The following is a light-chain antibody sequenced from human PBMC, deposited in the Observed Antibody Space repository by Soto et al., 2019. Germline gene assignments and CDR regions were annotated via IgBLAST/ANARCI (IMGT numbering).Light chain of an antibody. CDR1: QTIGAN. J-gene: IGKJ2*01. CDR3: QQSYTTVYT. CDR2: DAS. V-gene: IGKV1-39*01. Sequence: DIQMTQSPSSLSASVGDRVTITCRASQTIGANLNWYRQKLGKAPTLLIYDASTLQSGVPSRFSGLGSGTDFALTITSLQPDDSATYYCQQSYTTVYTSGQGTKVDNK.